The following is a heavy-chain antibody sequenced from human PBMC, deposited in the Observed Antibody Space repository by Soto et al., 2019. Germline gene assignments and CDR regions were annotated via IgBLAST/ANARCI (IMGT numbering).Heavy chain of an antibody. D-gene: IGHD3-10*01. V-gene: IGHV4-39*07. CDR3: ARDKITALFDY. Sequence: TSETLSLTCTVSGGSLSSSSYYWGWIRQPPGKGLEWIGEIFYSGNTNYNPSLKSRVTISVDTSKNQFSLKLTSVTAADTAVYYCARDKITALFDYWGQGTLVTVSS. J-gene: IGHJ4*02. CDR1: GGSLSSSSYY. CDR2: IFYSGNT.